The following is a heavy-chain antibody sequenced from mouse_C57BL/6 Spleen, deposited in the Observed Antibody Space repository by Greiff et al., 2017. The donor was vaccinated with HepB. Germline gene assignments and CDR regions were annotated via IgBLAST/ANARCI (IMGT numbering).Heavy chain of an antibody. V-gene: IGHV1-62-2*01. CDR2: FYPGSGSI. J-gene: IGHJ4*01. D-gene: IGHD2-2*01. CDR3: ARHETLYGYDYYAMDY. CDR1: GYTFTEYT. Sequence: QVQLQQSGAELVKPGASVKLSCKASGYTFTEYTIHWVKQRSGQGLEWIGWFYPGSGSIKYNEKFKDKATLTADKSSSTVYMELSRLTSDDSAVYFCARHETLYGYDYYAMDYWGQGTSVTVSS.